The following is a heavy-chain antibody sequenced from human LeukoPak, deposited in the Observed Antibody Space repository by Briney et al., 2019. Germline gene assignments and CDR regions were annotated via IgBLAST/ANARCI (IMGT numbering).Heavy chain of an antibody. CDR1: GFTFSSYG. CDR2: IRYDGSNK. D-gene: IGHD3-22*01. Sequence: GGSLRLSCAASGFTFSSYGMHWVRQAPGKGLEWVAFIRYDGSNKYYADSVKGRFTTSRDNSKNTLYLQMNSLRAEDTAVYYCANIPGYYDSSGYSSRLDAFDIWGQGTMVTVSS. CDR3: ANIPGYYDSSGYSSRLDAFDI. J-gene: IGHJ3*02. V-gene: IGHV3-30*02.